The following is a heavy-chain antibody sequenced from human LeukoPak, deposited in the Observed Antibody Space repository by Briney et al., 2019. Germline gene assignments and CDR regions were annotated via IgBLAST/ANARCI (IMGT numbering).Heavy chain of an antibody. Sequence: ASVKVSCKASGYTFTGYYMHWVRQAPGQGLEWMGWINPNSGGTNYAQKFQGRVTMTRDTSISTAYMELSRLRSDDTAVYYCARVFRGIAAAGFYFDYWGQGTLVTVSS. CDR1: GYTFTGYY. J-gene: IGHJ4*02. D-gene: IGHD6-13*01. V-gene: IGHV1-2*02. CDR2: INPNSGGT. CDR3: ARVFRGIAAAGFYFDY.